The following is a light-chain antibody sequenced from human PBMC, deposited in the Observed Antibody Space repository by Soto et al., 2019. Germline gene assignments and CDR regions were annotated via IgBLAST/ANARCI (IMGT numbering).Light chain of an antibody. CDR3: QQSYRTPRT. J-gene: IGKJ3*01. CDR2: AAS. V-gene: IGKV1-39*01. Sequence: DIQMTQSPSSLSASVGDRVTITCRASQSISSYLNWYQQKPGKAPKLLIYAASSLQSGVPSRFSGSGSGTDLTLTISSLQPEDFATYYCQQSYRTPRTFGPGTKVDIK. CDR1: QSISSY.